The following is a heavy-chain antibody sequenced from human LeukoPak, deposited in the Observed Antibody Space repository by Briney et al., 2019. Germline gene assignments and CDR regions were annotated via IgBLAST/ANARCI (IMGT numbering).Heavy chain of an antibody. V-gene: IGHV4-59*08. Sequence: SETLSLTCTVSGASVTIDYWSWIRQPPGKGLEWIGHISNSGRTTYKSSLKSRVTISLDTSRNQFSLKLTSVTAADTAIYYCTRHYDSDSSGDPDWFDPWGRGTLVTVSS. CDR3: TRHYDSDSSGDPDWFDP. CDR1: GASVTIDY. CDR2: ISNSGRT. J-gene: IGHJ5*02. D-gene: IGHD3-22*01.